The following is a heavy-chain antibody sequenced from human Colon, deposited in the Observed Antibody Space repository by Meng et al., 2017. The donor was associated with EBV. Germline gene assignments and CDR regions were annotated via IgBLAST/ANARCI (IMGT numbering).Heavy chain of an antibody. CDR1: GVSISSNSR. D-gene: IGHD1-26*01. V-gene: IGHV4-4*02. Sequence: QLQLTGSGPGLVKPSGTLSLTCGVSGVSISSNSRWTWVRQPPGKGLEWIGDIDDSGSTNYNPSLNSRISISLDKSKNHFSLKVNSVTAADTAVYYCARGKQDAWELLAYWGQGALVTVSS. CDR3: ARGKQDAWELLAY. J-gene: IGHJ4*02. CDR2: IDDSGST.